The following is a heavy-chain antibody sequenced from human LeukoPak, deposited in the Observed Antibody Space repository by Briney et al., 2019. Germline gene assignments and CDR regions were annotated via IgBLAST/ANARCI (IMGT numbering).Heavy chain of an antibody. V-gene: IGHV1-8*01. CDR3: ARTKSKAGAGPFDY. D-gene: IGHD6-13*01. Sequence: ASVEVSCKASGYTFTSYDINWMRQATGPGHELMGWMNPNSGNTSYAQKFHVKVTMTRNTSIRTAYMELSSLRYEDTAVYYCARTKSKAGAGPFDYWGQGTLVTVSS. J-gene: IGHJ4*02. CDR1: GYTFTSYD. CDR2: MNPNSGNT.